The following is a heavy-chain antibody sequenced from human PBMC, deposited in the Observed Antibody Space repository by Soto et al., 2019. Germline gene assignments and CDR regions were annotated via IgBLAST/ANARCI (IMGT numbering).Heavy chain of an antibody. J-gene: IGHJ6*03. CDR1: GGSISSGGYY. D-gene: IGHD3-9*01. CDR3: ARELRTYYDILTGSNSYMDV. V-gene: IGHV4-31*03. Sequence: PSETLSLTCTVSGGSISSGGYYWSWIRQHPGKGLEWIGYIYYSGSTYYNPSLKSRVTISVDTSKNQFSLKLSSVTAADTAVYYCARELRTYYDILTGSNSYMDVWGKGTTVTVSS. CDR2: IYYSGST.